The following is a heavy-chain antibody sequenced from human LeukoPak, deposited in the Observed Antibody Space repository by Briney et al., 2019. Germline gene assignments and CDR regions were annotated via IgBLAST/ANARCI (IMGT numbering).Heavy chain of an antibody. Sequence: ASVKVSCKASGYIFTNYYMHWLRQAPGQGLEWVGLINPTSGSTTYAQKFQGRVTMTRDTSTTTVYMEVSSLRSEDTAVYYCARAGYDSSGYYSYWGQGTLVTVSS. CDR1: GYIFTNYY. V-gene: IGHV1-46*01. D-gene: IGHD3-22*01. CDR3: ARAGYDSSGYYSY. CDR2: INPTSGST. J-gene: IGHJ4*02.